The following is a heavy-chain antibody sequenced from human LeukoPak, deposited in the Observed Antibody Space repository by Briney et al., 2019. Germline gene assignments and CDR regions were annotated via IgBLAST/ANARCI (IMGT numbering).Heavy chain of an antibody. J-gene: IGHJ4*02. CDR3: ARGFEYSSSSGFDY. V-gene: IGHV3-53*01. D-gene: IGHD6-6*01. CDR2: IYSGGST. Sequence: PGGSLRLSCAASGFTVSSNYMSWVRQAPGKGLEWVSVIYSGGSTYYADSVKGRFTISRDNSKNTLYLQMNSLRAEDTAVYYCARGFEYSSSSGFDYWGQGTLVTVSS. CDR1: GFTVSSNY.